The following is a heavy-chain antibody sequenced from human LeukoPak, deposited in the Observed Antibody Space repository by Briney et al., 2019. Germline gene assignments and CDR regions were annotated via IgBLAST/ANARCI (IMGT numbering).Heavy chain of an antibody. Sequence: PSETLSLTCAVSGGSISSSNWWGWVRQPPGKGLEWIGEIYHSGSTNYNPSLKSRVTISVDKSKNQFSLKLSSVTAADTAVYYCARMVVAGTVYFDYWGQGTLVTVSS. D-gene: IGHD6-19*01. CDR2: IYHSGST. V-gene: IGHV4-4*02. J-gene: IGHJ4*02. CDR3: ARMVVAGTVYFDY. CDR1: GGSISSSNW.